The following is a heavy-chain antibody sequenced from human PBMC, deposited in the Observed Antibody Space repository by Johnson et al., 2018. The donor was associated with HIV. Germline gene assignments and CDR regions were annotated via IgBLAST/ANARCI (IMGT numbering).Heavy chain of an antibody. CDR2: IRSDGTNK. Sequence: QVHLVESGGGVVQPGGSLRLSCAAFGFTFSTYGIHWVRQAPGKGLEWVAFIRSDGTNKYYADFVKGRFSISRDNSKNTLYLQMNSLRVEDTAVYYCAKDWDRLLQPPGDAFDIRGRGTMVTVSS. D-gene: IGHD5-24*01. J-gene: IGHJ3*02. V-gene: IGHV3-30*02. CDR1: GFTFSTYG. CDR3: AKDWDRLLQPPGDAFDI.